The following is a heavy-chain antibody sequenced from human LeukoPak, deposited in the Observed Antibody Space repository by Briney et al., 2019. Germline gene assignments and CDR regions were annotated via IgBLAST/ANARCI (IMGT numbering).Heavy chain of an antibody. D-gene: IGHD5-12*01. CDR1: GFTFSSYA. J-gene: IGHJ4*02. V-gene: IGHV3-30*04. CDR2: ISYDGSNK. CDR3: AKDPQPIVATIIDY. Sequence: GGSLRLSCAASGFTFSSYAMHWVRQAPGKGLEWVAVISYDGSNKNYADSVKGRFTISRDNSKNTLYLQMNSLRAEDTAVYYCAKDPQPIVATIIDYWGQGTLVTVSS.